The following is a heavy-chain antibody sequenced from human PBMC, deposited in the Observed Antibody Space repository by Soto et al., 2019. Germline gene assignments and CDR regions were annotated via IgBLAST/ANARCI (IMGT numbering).Heavy chain of an antibody. CDR3: ARKGVAIHAVDI. CDR1: GFTFSSYA. V-gene: IGHV3-30-3*01. J-gene: IGHJ3*02. Sequence: QVQLVESGGGVVQPGRSLRLSCAASGFTFSSYAMHWVRQAPGKGLEWVAVISYDGSNRYYADSVKGRLTISRDNSKNTLYLQMNSLIAEYTAVYYCARKGVAIHAVDIWGQGTMVTVSS. CDR2: ISYDGSNR. D-gene: IGHD2-15*01.